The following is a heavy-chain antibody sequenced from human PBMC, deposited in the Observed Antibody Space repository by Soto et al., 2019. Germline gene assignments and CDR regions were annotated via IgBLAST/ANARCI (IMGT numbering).Heavy chain of an antibody. CDR2: INHSGST. D-gene: IGHD6-19*01. CDR1: GGSFSGYY. J-gene: IGHJ4*02. Sequence: QVQLQQWGAGLLKPSETLSLTCAVYGGSFSGYYWSWIRQPPGKGLEWIGEINHSGSTNYNPSLKSRVTISVDPSKNQFSLKLSSVTAADTAVYYCARRYSSGWYFDYWGQGTLVTVSS. CDR3: ARRYSSGWYFDY. V-gene: IGHV4-34*01.